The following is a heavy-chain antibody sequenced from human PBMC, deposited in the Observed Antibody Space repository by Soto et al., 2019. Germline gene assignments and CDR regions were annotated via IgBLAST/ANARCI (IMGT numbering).Heavy chain of an antibody. CDR3: ARDQGHSSSSTYGMDV. Sequence: QVQLVESGGGLVKPGGSLRLSCAASRFTFSDYYMSSIRQAPGKGLEGVAYISTRSSYTNYADSVRGRFTISRDNAKNSVYLQMISLRAEDTAVYFCARDQGHSSSSTYGMDVWGQGTTVTVSS. J-gene: IGHJ6*02. V-gene: IGHV3-11*06. CDR1: RFTFSDYY. D-gene: IGHD6-6*01. CDR2: ISTRSSYT.